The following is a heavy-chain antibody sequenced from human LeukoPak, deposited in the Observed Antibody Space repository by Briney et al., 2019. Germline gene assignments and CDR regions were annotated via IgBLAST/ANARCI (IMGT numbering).Heavy chain of an antibody. V-gene: IGHV1-2*02. D-gene: IGHD3-10*01. CDR1: GYTFTGYY. CDR3: ARETMVQGVISSGAFDI. J-gene: IGHJ3*02. CDR2: INPNSGGT. Sequence: GASVKVSCKASGYTFTGYYMHWVRQAPGQGLEWVGWINPNSGGTNYAQKFQGRVTMTRDTSISTAYMELSRLRSDDTAVYYCARETMVQGVISSGAFDIWGQGTLVTVSS.